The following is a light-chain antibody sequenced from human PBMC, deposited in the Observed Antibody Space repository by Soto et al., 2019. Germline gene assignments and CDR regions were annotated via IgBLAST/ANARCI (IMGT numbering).Light chain of an antibody. V-gene: IGLV2-14*01. CDR2: DVS. CDR3: SSYTSSSSYV. CDR1: SSDVGGYNF. J-gene: IGLJ1*01. Sequence: QSVLTQPASVSGSPGQSITISCTGTSSDVGGYNFVSWYQQHPGKAPKLIIYDVSNRPSGVSNRFSGSKTGNTASLIISGLQAEDEADYYCSSYTSSSSYVFGSGTKVTVL.